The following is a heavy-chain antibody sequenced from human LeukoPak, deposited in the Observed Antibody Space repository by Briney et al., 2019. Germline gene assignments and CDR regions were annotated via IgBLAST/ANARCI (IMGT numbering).Heavy chain of an antibody. Sequence: LGGSLRLSCVASGLTVSNHWMSWVRQAPGKGLEWVANIREERGQEYYVDSVKGRFTISRDNAKNSLYLQMNSLRAEDTAIYYCTRVGYIDEGIDYWGQGTLVTVSS. J-gene: IGHJ4*02. CDR2: IREERGQE. CDR3: TRVGYIDEGIDY. D-gene: IGHD5-24*01. CDR1: GLTVSNHW. V-gene: IGHV3-7*04.